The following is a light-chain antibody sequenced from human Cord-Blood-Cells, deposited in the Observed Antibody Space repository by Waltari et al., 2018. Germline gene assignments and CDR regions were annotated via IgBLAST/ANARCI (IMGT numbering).Light chain of an antibody. Sequence: QSALTQPPSASGSPGQSVTISCTGTSSDVGGYNYVSWYQQHPGKAPELMIYEVSKRPSGVPVRFSGSKSGSTASLTVSGLQAEDEADYYCSSYAGSNNLVFGGGTKLTVL. CDR3: SSYAGSNNLV. CDR1: SSDVGGYNY. CDR2: EVS. V-gene: IGLV2-8*01. J-gene: IGLJ3*02.